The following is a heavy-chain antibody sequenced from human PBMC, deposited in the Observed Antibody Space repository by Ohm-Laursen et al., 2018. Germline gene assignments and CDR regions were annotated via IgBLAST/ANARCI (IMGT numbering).Heavy chain of an antibody. CDR1: GGSISGYY. V-gene: IGHV4-34*01. Sequence: SETLSLTCAVYGGSISGYYWSWIRQPPGKGLEWIGEINHSGSTNYNPSLKSRVTISVDTSKNQFSLKLSSVTAADTAVYYCARWGANTYFDYWGQGTLVTVSS. J-gene: IGHJ4*02. CDR3: ARWGANTYFDY. D-gene: IGHD3-16*01. CDR2: INHSGST.